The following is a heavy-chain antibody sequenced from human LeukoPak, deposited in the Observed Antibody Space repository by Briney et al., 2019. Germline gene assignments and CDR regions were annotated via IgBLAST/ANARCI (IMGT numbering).Heavy chain of an antibody. V-gene: IGHV1-2*02. Sequence: ASVKVSCKASGYTFTGYYMHWVRQAPGQGLEWMGWINPNSGGTNYAQKFQGRVTMTRDTSISTAYMELSRLRPDDTAVYYCARGLTYYDYVWGSYRYTAYFDYWGQGTLVTVSS. J-gene: IGHJ4*02. CDR3: ARGLTYYDYVWGSYRYTAYFDY. CDR2: INPNSGGT. CDR1: GYTFTGYY. D-gene: IGHD3-16*02.